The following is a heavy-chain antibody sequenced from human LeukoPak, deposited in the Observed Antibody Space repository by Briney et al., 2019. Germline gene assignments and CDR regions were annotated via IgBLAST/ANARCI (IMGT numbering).Heavy chain of an antibody. CDR3: ARAYQSLGGLSLPDH. J-gene: IGHJ5*02. CDR2: IHPNTGNP. D-gene: IGHD3-16*02. V-gene: IGHV7-4-1*02. Sequence: ASVKVSCKSSGYTFTDYAMNWVRQAPGQGLEWMGWIHPNTGNPTYAQGFTGRFVFSLDTSVGTTYLQISSLKAEDTAVYYCARAYQSLGGLSLPDHWGQGTLVTVYS. CDR1: GYTFTDYA.